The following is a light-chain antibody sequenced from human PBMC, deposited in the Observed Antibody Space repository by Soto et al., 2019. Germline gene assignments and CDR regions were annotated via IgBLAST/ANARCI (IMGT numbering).Light chain of an antibody. CDR1: SSNIGSNT. CDR3: AAWDDSLDGYV. CDR2: TND. V-gene: IGLV1-44*01. Sequence: SALAHPPSASGTPGQRVTISCSGSSSNIGSNTVNWYQQFPGTAPKLLIFTNDQRPSGVPDRFSGSKSGTSASLAISGLQSEDEADYYCAAWDDSLDGYVFGTGTKVTVL. J-gene: IGLJ1*01.